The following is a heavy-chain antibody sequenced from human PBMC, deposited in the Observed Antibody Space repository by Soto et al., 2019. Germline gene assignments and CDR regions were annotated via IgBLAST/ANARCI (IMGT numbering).Heavy chain of an antibody. CDR1: GGSISSGGYY. CDR2: IYYSGST. CDR3: ARDSASRWLSILDY. Sequence: QVQLQESGPGLVKPSQTLSLTCTVSGGSISSGGYYWSWIRQHPGKGLEWIGYIYYSGSTYYNPSLKRRVTISVDTSKNQFSLKLSSVTAADTAVYYCARDSASRWLSILDYWGQGTLVTVSS. D-gene: IGHD2-21*01. V-gene: IGHV4-31*03. J-gene: IGHJ4*02.